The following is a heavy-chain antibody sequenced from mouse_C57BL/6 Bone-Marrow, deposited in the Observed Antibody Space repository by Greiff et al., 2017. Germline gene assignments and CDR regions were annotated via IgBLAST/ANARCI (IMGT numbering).Heavy chain of an antibody. D-gene: IGHD2-3*01. V-gene: IGHV1-7*01. CDR1: GYTFTSYW. CDR2: INPSSGYT. CDR3: ARIRGYYVLDYFDV. J-gene: IGHJ1*03. Sequence: QVQLQQSGAELAKPGASVKLSCKASGYTFTSYWMHWVKQRPGQGLEWIGYINPSSGYTKYNQKFKDKATLTVDKSSRPAYMTLRSMTSADSAVYYCARIRGYYVLDYFDVWGTGTTVTVSS.